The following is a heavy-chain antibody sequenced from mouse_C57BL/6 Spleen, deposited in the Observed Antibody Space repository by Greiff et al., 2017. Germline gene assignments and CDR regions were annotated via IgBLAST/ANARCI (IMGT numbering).Heavy chain of an antibody. CDR3: ARGTVVATEDWYFDV. CDR1: GFTFSSYA. J-gene: IGHJ1*03. Sequence: DVMLVESGGGLVKPGGSLKLSCAASGFTFSSYAMSWVRQTPEKRLEWVATISDGGSYTYYPDNVKGRFTISRDNAKNNLYLQMSHLKSEDTAMYYGARGTVVATEDWYFDVWGTGTTLTVSS. D-gene: IGHD1-1*01. V-gene: IGHV5-4*03. CDR2: ISDGGSYT.